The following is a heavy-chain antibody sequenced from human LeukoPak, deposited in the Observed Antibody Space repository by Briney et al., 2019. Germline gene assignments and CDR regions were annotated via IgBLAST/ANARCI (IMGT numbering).Heavy chain of an antibody. CDR2: INHNGST. D-gene: IGHD3-3*01. V-gene: IGHV4-34*01. J-gene: IGHJ5*02. CDR3: ARSTIFGVVIPPLTVTGSWFDP. CDR1: GGSFSGYY. Sequence: PSETLSLTCAVYGGSFSGYYWSWIRQPPGKGLEWIGEINHNGSTNYNPSLKSRVTISVDTSKNQFSLKLSSVTAADTAVYYCARSTIFGVVIPPLTVTGSWFDPWGQGTLVTVSS.